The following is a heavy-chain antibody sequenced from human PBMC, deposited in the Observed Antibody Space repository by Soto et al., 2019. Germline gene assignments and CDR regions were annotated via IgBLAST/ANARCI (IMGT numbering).Heavy chain of an antibody. J-gene: IGHJ4*02. CDR1: GFTVTSDY. Sequence: EVQLVESGGDLVQPGGSLRLSCAASGFTVTSDYMSWVRQAPGKGLEWVSTIYSGDNTYYADSVKGRFIISRDKSKNTLYLQMNNLRAEDTAVYYCARFPRIALAAFDCWGQGPLVTVSS. D-gene: IGHD6-19*01. V-gene: IGHV3-66*01. CDR2: IYSGDNT. CDR3: ARFPRIALAAFDC.